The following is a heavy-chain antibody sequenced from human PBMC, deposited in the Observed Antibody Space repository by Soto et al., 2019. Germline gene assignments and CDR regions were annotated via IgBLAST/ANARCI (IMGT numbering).Heavy chain of an antibody. CDR2: ISYDGSNK. CDR1: GFTFSSYA. D-gene: IGHD2-15*01. CDR3: ARMARLHGMDV. J-gene: IGHJ6*02. Sequence: QVPLLESGGGVVQPGRSLRLSCAASGFTFSSYAMHWVRQAPGKGLEWVAVISYDGSNKYYADSVKGRFTISRDNSKNPLYPQMNSLRTDDTAVYYCARMARLHGMDVRGQGTTFTGSS. V-gene: IGHV3-30-3*01.